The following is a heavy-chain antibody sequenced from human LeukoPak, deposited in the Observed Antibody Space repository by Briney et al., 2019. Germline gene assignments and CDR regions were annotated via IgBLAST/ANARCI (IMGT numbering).Heavy chain of an antibody. CDR2: IWYDGSNK. Sequence: GGSLRLSCAASGFTFSSYGMHWVRQAPGKGLEWVAVIWYDGSNKYYADSVKGRFTISRDNSKNTLYLQMNSLRAEDTAVYYCARDTYYYDSSYQQEDYWGQGTLVTVSS. CDR3: ARDTYYYDSSYQQEDY. D-gene: IGHD3-22*01. V-gene: IGHV3-33*01. J-gene: IGHJ4*02. CDR1: GFTFSSYG.